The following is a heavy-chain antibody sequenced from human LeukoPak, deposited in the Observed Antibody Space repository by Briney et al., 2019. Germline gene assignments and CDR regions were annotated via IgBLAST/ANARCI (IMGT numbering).Heavy chain of an antibody. CDR2: IKQDGSEK. D-gene: IGHD3-22*01. J-gene: IGHJ4*02. Sequence: PGGSLRLSCAASGFTFSSYWMSWVRQAPGKGLEWVANIKQDGSEKYYVDSVKGRFTISRDNAKNSLYLQMNSLRAEDTAVYYCARDLWYDSSGQLDYWGQGTLVTVSS. V-gene: IGHV3-7*01. CDR1: GFTFSSYW. CDR3: ARDLWYDSSGQLDY.